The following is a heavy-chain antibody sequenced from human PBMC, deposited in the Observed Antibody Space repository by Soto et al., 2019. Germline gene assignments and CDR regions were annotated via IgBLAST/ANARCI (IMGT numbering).Heavy chain of an antibody. CDR2: IIPIFGTA. J-gene: IGHJ6*02. CDR3: ARDLGRSRVDYGMDV. V-gene: IGHV1-69*06. CDR1: GGTFSSYA. D-gene: IGHD3-3*01. Sequence: SVKVSCKASGGTFSSYAISWVRQAPGQGLEWMGGIIPIFGTANYAQRFQGRVTITADKSTSTAYMELSSLRSEDTAVYYCARDLGRSRVDYGMDVWGQGTTVTVSS.